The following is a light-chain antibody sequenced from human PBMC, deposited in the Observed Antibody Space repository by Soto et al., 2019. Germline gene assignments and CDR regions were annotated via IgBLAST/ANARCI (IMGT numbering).Light chain of an antibody. J-gene: IGLJ1*01. Sequence: ALTQPGSGSGAPGRSSTISCTGTSSDVGSYNLVSWYQQHPGKAPKLMIYEVSKRPSGVSNRFSGSKSGNTASLTISGLQAEDEADYYCCSYAGSSTFVFGTGTKVTVL. CDR2: EVS. CDR1: SSDVGSYNL. CDR3: CSYAGSSTFV. V-gene: IGLV2-23*02.